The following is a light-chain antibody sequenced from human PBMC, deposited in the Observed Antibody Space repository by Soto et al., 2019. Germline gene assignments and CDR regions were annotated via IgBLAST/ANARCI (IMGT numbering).Light chain of an antibody. CDR1: QRVDNNY. J-gene: IGKJ2*01. V-gene: IGKV3D-20*01. CDR2: DAV. Sequence: ESVLTQSPGALSLSPGERATLSCGASQRVDNNYVAWYQQKPGLAPRLLIYDAVNRTTGIPDRFSGGGSGTHFTLTISSLEPEDVAVYYCHQYGNSRYTFGQGTKVQIK. CDR3: HQYGNSRYT.